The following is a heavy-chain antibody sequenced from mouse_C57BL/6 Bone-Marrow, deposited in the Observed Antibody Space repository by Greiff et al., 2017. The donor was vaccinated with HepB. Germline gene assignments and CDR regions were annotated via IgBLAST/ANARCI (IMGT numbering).Heavy chain of an antibody. J-gene: IGHJ4*01. CDR2: INPYNGGT. CDR3: ARKDYKYDCSALDY. D-gene: IGHD2-4*01. CDR1: GYTFTDYY. V-gene: IGHV1-19*01. Sequence: VQLKQSGPVLVKPGASVKMSCKASGYTFTDYYMNWVKQSHGKSLQWIGVINPYNGGTSYNQKFKGKATLTVDKSSSTAYMKLNSLTSEDSAVYACARKDYKYDCSALDYWGQGTAVTVSS.